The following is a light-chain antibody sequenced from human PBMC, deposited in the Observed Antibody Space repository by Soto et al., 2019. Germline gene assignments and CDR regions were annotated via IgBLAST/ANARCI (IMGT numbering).Light chain of an antibody. CDR2: EVV. V-gene: IGLV2-14*01. J-gene: IGLJ1*01. CDR3: SSYTSTNTYV. Sequence: QSALTQPASVSGSPGQSLTISCSGSNSDVGAFNFVSWYQQRSGQAPKLLIFEVVHRPSGISIRFSGSKSGNTASLTISGLQAEDEADYYCSSYTSTNTYVFGGGTKLTVL. CDR1: NSDVGAFNF.